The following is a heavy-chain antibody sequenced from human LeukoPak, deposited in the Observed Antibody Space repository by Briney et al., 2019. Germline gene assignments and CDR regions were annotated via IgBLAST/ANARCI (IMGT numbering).Heavy chain of an antibody. Sequence: GGSLRLSCAASGFTFSSYSMNWVRQAPGKGLEWVSSISSSSSYIYYADSVKGRFTISRDNAKNSLYLQMNSLRAEDTAVYYCARDPNKDGTPLDYWGQGTLVTVSS. J-gene: IGHJ4*02. CDR2: ISSSSSYI. CDR3: ARDPNKDGTPLDY. D-gene: IGHD5-24*01. CDR1: GFTFSSYS. V-gene: IGHV3-21*01.